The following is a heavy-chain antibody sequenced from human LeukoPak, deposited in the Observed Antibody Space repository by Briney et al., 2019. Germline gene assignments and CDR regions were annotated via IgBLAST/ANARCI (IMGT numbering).Heavy chain of an antibody. J-gene: IGHJ4*02. D-gene: IGHD4-17*01. CDR3: ASKSSDHGELRFDY. Sequence: PSETLSLTCTVSGCTIRSSYYYWGWLRQPPGKGLEWIGYIYYIGSTNYSPAINSRTTISVATTKNQFSMKLSSVDAADTDVYYCASKSSDHGELRFDYWGQGALVTVSS. CDR1: GCTIRSSYYY. V-gene: IGHV4-61*05. CDR2: IYYIGST.